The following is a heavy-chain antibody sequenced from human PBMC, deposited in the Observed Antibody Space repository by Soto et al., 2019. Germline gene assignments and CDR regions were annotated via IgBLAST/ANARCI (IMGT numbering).Heavy chain of an antibody. CDR3: AKGSTAMTYFDY. CDR1: GFTFSSYG. J-gene: IGHJ4*02. Sequence: QEQLVESGGGVVQPGRSLRLSCAASGFTFSSYGMHWVRQAPGKGLEWVAVISYDGSNKYYVDSVKGRFTTSRDNSKNTLYLQRNSLRAEDTAVYYCAKGSTAMTYFDYWGQGTLVTVSS. CDR2: ISYDGSNK. V-gene: IGHV3-30*18. D-gene: IGHD5-18*01.